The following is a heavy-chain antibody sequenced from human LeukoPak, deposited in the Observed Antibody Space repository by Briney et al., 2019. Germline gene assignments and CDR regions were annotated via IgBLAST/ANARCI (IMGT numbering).Heavy chain of an antibody. D-gene: IGHD3-16*02. J-gene: IGHJ4*02. CDR3: TTGVRYDYVWGSYRYSRYFDY. Sequence: GGSLRLSCAASGFTFSNAWMSWVRQAPGKGLEWVGRIKSKTDGGTTDYAAPVKGRFTISRDDSKNTLYLQMNSLKTEDTAVYYCTTGVRYDYVWGSYRYSRYFDYWGQGTLATVSS. CDR1: GFTFSNAW. CDR2: IKSKTDGGTT. V-gene: IGHV3-15*01.